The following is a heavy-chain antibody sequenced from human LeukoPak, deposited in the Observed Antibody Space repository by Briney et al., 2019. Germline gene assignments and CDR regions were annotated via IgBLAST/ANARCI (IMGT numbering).Heavy chain of an antibody. CDR1: GGSISSSSYY. CDR3: AKQTGSGLFILP. V-gene: IGHV4-39*01. D-gene: IGHD3/OR15-3a*01. CDR2: IHYSGST. Sequence: RSETLSLTCIVSGGSISSSSYYWGWIRQPPGKGLEWIGSIHYSGSTYYNPSLKSRVTISIDTSKNQFSLKLTSVTAADTAVYYCAKQTGSGLFILPGGQGTLVTVSS. J-gene: IGHJ4*02.